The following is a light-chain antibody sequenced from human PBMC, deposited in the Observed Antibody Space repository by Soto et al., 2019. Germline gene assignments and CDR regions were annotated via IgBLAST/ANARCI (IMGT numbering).Light chain of an antibody. CDR1: SSNIGAGYD. Sequence: QSALTQPPSVSGAPGQRVTISCTGSSSNIGAGYDVHWYQQLPGTAPKLLIYGNSNRPSGVPDRFSGSKSGTSASLAITGLQAEDEADYYCQSYDSSLSTSYVVFGGGTKVTVL. V-gene: IGLV1-40*01. J-gene: IGLJ2*01. CDR3: QSYDSSLSTSYVV. CDR2: GNS.